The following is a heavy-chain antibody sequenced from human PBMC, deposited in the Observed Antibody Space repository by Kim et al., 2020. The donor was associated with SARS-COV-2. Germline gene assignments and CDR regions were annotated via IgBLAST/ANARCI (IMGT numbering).Heavy chain of an antibody. V-gene: IGHV1-69*04. CDR2: IIPILGIA. J-gene: IGHJ4*02. D-gene: IGHD6-6*01. CDR1: GGTFSSYA. Sequence: ASVKVSRKASGGTFSSYAISWVRQAPGQGLEWMGRIIPILGIANYAQKFQGRVTITADKSTSTAYMELSSLRSEDTAVYYCARVEYSSSSYFDYWGQGTLVTVSS. CDR3: ARVEYSSSSYFDY.